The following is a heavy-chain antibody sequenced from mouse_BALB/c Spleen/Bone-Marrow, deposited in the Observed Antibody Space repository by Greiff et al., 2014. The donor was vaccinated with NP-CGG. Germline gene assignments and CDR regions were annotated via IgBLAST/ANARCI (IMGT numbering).Heavy chain of an antibody. CDR3: AREVDGWYYFDY. V-gene: IGHV5-6-5*01. CDR1: GFTFSSYA. CDR2: ISSGGST. J-gene: IGHJ2*01. Sequence: DVHLVESGGGLVKPGGPLKLSCAASGFTFSSYAMSWVRQTPEKRLEWVASISSGGSTYYPDSVKGRFTISRDSARNILYLQMSSLRSEDTAMYYCAREVDGWYYFDYWGQGTTLTVSS. D-gene: IGHD2-3*01.